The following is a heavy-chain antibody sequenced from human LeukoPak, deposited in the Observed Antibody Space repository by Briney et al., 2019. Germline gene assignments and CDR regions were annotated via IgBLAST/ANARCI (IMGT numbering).Heavy chain of an antibody. D-gene: IGHD3-10*01. Sequence: SVKVSCKASGGTFSSYAISWVRQAPGQGLEWMGGIIPIFGTANYAQKFQGRVTITADESTSTAYMELSSLRSEDTAVYYCARGSVGSSGSYRFDYWGQGTLVTVSS. V-gene: IGHV1-69*13. CDR1: GGTFSSYA. CDR3: ARGSVGSSGSYRFDY. J-gene: IGHJ4*02. CDR2: IIPIFGTA.